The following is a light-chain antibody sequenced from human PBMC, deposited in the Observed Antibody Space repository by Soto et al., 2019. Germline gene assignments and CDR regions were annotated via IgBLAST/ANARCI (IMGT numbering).Light chain of an antibody. CDR2: DAS. J-gene: IGKJ1*01. CDR1: LSISTY. Sequence: VVLTQSPTTLSLSPGEGATLSCRASLSISTYLAWYQQKPGQAPRLLIYDASNRATGIPARFSGSGSGTDFTLTISSLETEDFAVYYCQQRSGWPSGTFGHGTKVEIK. CDR3: QQRSGWPSGT. V-gene: IGKV3-11*01.